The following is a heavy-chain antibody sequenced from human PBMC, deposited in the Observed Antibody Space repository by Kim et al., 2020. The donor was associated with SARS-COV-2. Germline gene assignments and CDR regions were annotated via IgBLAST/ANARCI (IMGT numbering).Heavy chain of an antibody. CDR3: ARASGSYYSPYYFDY. Sequence: QGFTGRFVFSLDTSASTAYLQISSLKAEDTAVYYCARASGSYYSPYYFDYWGQGTLVTVSS. V-gene: IGHV7-4-1*02. D-gene: IGHD3-10*01. J-gene: IGHJ4*02.